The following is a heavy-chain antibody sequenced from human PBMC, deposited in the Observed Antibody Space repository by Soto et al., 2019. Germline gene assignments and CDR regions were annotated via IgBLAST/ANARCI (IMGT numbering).Heavy chain of an antibody. Sequence: SETLSLTCTVSGGSISSSSYYWGWFRQPPGKGLEWIGNIYYSGSTYYNPSLKSRVTISVDTSKNQFSLKLSSVTAADTAVYYCARVRGSVNLFDYWGQGTLVTVS. D-gene: IGHD6-19*01. CDR3: ARVRGSVNLFDY. CDR2: IYYSGST. CDR1: GGSISSSSYY. J-gene: IGHJ4*02. V-gene: IGHV4-39*07.